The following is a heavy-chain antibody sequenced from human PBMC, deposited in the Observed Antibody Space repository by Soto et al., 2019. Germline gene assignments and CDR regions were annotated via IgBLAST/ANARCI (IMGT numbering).Heavy chain of an antibody. CDR1: GFTFDDYA. V-gene: IGHV3-9*01. CDR2: ISWNSGSI. J-gene: IGHJ4*02. D-gene: IGHD4-17*01. CDR3: AKAIYGDPNFEY. Sequence: GGSLRLSCAASGFTFDDYAMHWVRQAPGKGLEWVSGISWNSGSIGYADSVKGRFTISRDNAKNSLYLQMNSLRAEDTALYYCAKAIYGDPNFEYWGQGTLVTVSS.